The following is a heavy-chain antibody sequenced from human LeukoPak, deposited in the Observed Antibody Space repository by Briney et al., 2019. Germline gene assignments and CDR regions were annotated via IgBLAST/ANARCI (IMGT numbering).Heavy chain of an antibody. D-gene: IGHD3-16*01. V-gene: IGHV3-20*01. CDR2: INWNGGGT. CDR3: ARDEEFGGGNDY. J-gene: IGHJ4*02. CDR1: GFTFDDYG. Sequence: PGGSLRLSCAASGFTFDDYGMSWVRQAPGKGLECVSGINWNGGGTGYADSVEGAFTIARNHAKNSLYLQMNRLRGEDPALSHCARDEEFGGGNDYWGQGTLVTVSS.